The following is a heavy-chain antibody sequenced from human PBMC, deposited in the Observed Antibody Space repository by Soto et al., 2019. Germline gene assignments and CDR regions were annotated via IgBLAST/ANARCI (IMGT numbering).Heavy chain of an antibody. CDR2: IIPIFGTA. D-gene: IGHD3-22*01. CDR1: GGTFSSYA. Sequence: ASVKVSCKASGGTFSSYAISWVRQGPGQGLEWMGGIIPIFGTANYAQKFQGRVTITADESTSTAYMELSSLRSEDTAVYYCARAGASSGYLNWFDPWGQGTLVTVSS. CDR3: ARAGASSGYLNWFDP. V-gene: IGHV1-69*13. J-gene: IGHJ5*02.